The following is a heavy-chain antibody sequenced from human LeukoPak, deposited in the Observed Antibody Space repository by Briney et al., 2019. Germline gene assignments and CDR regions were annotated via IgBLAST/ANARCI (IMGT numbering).Heavy chain of an antibody. J-gene: IGHJ4*02. CDR3: ARRYCIGNNCRYSDY. CDR1: GFTFSDHY. V-gene: IGHV3-72*01. Sequence: PGGSLRLSCAASGFTFSDHYMEWVRQAPGKGLEWVGRTTNKAHSYTTEYAPSVKGRFTISRDDSKNSLYLQMNSLKTEDTAVYYCARRYCIGNNCRYSDYWGQGTLVTVSS. D-gene: IGHD2-15*01. CDR2: TTNKAHSYTT.